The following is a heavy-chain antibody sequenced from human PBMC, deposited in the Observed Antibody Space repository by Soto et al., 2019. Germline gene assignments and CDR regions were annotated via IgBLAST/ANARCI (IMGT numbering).Heavy chain of an antibody. CDR3: ASGRYDASGYFDY. D-gene: IGHD3-22*01. CDR2: ITPFNGNT. J-gene: IGHJ4*02. V-gene: IGHV1-45*02. CDR1: GYTFTSYY. Sequence: SVKVSCKASGYTFTSYYLHWVRQAPGQALEWMGWITPFNGNTKYAQKFQDRVTFTGDTSLNTAYMELSSLRSDDTAMFYCASGRYDASGYFDYWGQGTLVTVSS.